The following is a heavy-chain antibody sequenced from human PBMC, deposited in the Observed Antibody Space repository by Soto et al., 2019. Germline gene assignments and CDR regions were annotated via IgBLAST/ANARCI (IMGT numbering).Heavy chain of an antibody. CDR1: GGSISSSNW. D-gene: IGHD6-13*01. Sequence: LSLTCAVSGGSISSSNWWNWVRQPPGKGLEWIGEIYHSGLTNYNPSLRSRVTISVDKSKNQFSLKLTSVTAADTAVYFCARVAPEEGNYYYSLDVWGQGTTVTVSS. J-gene: IGHJ6*02. CDR3: ARVAPEEGNYYYSLDV. CDR2: IYHSGLT. V-gene: IGHV4-4*01.